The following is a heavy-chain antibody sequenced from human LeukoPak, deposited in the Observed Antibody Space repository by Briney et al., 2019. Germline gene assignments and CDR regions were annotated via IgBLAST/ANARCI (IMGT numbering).Heavy chain of an antibody. D-gene: IGHD1-1*01. CDR2: MNPNSGNT. CDR1: GYTFTSYD. CDR3: VRGERRTQKIDP. Sequence: ASVEVSCKASGYTFTSYDINWVRQATGQGLEWMGWMNPNSGNTGYAQKFQGRVTMTRNTSISTAYMELSSLRSEDTAVYYCVRGERRTQKIDPWGQGTLVTVSS. J-gene: IGHJ5*02. V-gene: IGHV1-8*01.